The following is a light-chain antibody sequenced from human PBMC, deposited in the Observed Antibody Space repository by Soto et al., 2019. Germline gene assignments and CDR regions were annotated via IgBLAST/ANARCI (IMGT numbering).Light chain of an antibody. CDR2: AAS. CDR1: QSISTY. Sequence: DIPMTPSPSSLSASLGDRVTITCRASQSISTYLNWYQQKPGKAPKLLIYAASSLQSGVPSRFSGSGSGTDFTLTISSLQPEDFATYYCQQSYSTPMVTFGQGTRLEIK. CDR3: QQSYSTPMVT. J-gene: IGKJ5*01. V-gene: IGKV1-39*01.